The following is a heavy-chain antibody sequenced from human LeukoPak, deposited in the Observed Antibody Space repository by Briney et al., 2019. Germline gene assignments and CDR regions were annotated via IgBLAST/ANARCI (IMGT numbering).Heavy chain of an antibody. CDR1: GGTFSSYA. D-gene: IGHD2-21*02. CDR3: ARSISPTYCGGDCHSLASFDY. Sequence: ASVKVSCKASGGTFSSYAISWVRQAPGQGLEWMGGIIPIFGTANYAQKFQGRVTITADESTSTAYMELSSLRSEDTAVYYCARSISPTYCGGDCHSLASFDYWGQGTLVTVSS. CDR2: IIPIFGTA. J-gene: IGHJ4*02. V-gene: IGHV1-69*13.